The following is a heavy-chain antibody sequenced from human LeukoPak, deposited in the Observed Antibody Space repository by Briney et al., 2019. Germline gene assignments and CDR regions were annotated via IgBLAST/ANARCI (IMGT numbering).Heavy chain of an antibody. V-gene: IGHV1-2*02. Sequence: ASVKVSCKASGYTFTGYYMHWVRQAPGQGLEWMGWINPNSGGTNYAQKFRGRVTMTRDTSISTAYMELSRLRSDDTAVYYCARGRGELLPEYYFDYWGQGTLVTVSS. CDR2: INPNSGGT. J-gene: IGHJ4*02. CDR3: ARGRGELLPEYYFDY. CDR1: GYTFTGYY. D-gene: IGHD1-26*01.